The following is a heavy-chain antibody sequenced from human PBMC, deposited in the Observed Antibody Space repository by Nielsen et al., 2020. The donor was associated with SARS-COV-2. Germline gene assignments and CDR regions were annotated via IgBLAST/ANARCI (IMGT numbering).Heavy chain of an antibody. CDR1: GYTFTHYY. J-gene: IGHJ6*02. V-gene: IGHV1-2*06. Sequence: ASVKVPCKASGYTFTHYYIHWVRQAPGQGLEWMGRINPYSGGTNYAQKFQGTVTMTRDASISTVYMELTSDDTAVYYCARARATIFGLVMSYGMDVWGQGTTVAVSS. CDR2: INPYSGGT. CDR3: ARARATIFGLVMSYGMDV. D-gene: IGHD3/OR15-3a*01.